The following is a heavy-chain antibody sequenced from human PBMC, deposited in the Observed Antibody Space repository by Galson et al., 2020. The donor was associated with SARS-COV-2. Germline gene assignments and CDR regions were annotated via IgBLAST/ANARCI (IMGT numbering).Heavy chain of an antibody. CDR1: GGSISIAGYF. J-gene: IGHJ4*02. D-gene: IGHD6-13*01. Sequence: SETLSLTCTVSGGSISIAGYFWGWIRQTPGKGLEWIGSIYYSGTTYYNPSLKSRVTLSVDTAKNQFSLKLSSVAATDTALYYCGRLSSSWNTVDCWGQGTLVTVSS. CDR2: IYYSGTT. V-gene: IGHV4-39*01. CDR3: GRLSSSWNTVDC.